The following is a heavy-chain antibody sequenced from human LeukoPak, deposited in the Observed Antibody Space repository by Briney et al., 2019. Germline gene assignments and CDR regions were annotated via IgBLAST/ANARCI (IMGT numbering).Heavy chain of an antibody. CDR1: GGSFSGYY. Sequence: SETLSLTCAVYGGSFSGYYWSWIRQPPGKGLGWIGEINHSGSTNYNPSPKSRVTISVDTSKNQFSLKLSSVTAADTAVYYCARSASGITGTTGWGQGTLVTVSS. V-gene: IGHV4-34*01. D-gene: IGHD1-14*01. CDR2: INHSGST. J-gene: IGHJ4*02. CDR3: ARSASGITGTTG.